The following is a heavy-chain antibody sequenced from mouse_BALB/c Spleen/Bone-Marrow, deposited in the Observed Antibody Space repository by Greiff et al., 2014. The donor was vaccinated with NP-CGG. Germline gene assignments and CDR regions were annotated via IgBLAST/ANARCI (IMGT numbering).Heavy chain of an antibody. CDR3: ARPHYYGSSCFAY. CDR2: ISSGGSYT. Sequence: EVMLVESGGGLVKPGGSLKLSCAASGFTFSSYAMSWVRQTPEKRLEWVATISSGGSYTYYPDSVKGRFTISRDNAKNTLYLQMSSLRSEDTAMYYCARPHYYGSSCFAYWGQGTLVTVSA. J-gene: IGHJ3*01. CDR1: GFTFSSYA. V-gene: IGHV5-9-1*01. D-gene: IGHD1-1*01.